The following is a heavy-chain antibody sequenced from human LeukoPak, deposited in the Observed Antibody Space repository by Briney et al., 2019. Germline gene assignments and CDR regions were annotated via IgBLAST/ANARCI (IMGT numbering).Heavy chain of an antibody. D-gene: IGHD5-24*01. CDR1: GGSISGFY. J-gene: IGHJ5*02. CDR3: AGGGEGYNYAFVEENWFDP. V-gene: IGHV4-59*01. CDR2: IYYSGST. Sequence: SETLSLTCSVSGGSISGFYWSWIRQPPGKRLEWIGYIYYSGSTNYNPSLKSRVTISVDTSKNQFSLKLSSVTAADPAVYYCAGGGEGYNYAFVEENWFDPWGQGTLVTVSS.